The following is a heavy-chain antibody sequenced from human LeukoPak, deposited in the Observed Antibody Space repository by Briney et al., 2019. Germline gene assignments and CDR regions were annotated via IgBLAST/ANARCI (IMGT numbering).Heavy chain of an antibody. CDR3: ARDHKYLEWLLYWDPGMDV. Sequence: GGSLRLSCAAPGFTLSDHYMDWVRQAPGKGLEWVGRPRDKRKRYTTEYAASVQGRFSISRDDSENSVYLQLNSLKAVDTAVYYCARDHKYLEWLLYWDPGMDVWGQGTTVTVSS. J-gene: IGHJ6*02. CDR2: PRDKRKRYTT. D-gene: IGHD3-3*01. V-gene: IGHV3-72*01. CDR1: GFTLSDHY.